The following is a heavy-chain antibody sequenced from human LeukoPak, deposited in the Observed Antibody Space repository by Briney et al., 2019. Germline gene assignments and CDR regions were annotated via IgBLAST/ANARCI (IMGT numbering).Heavy chain of an antibody. CDR2: IYYSGST. D-gene: IGHD6-19*01. V-gene: IGHV4-61*01. CDR1: GGSVSSGSYY. CDR3: ARVKYSSGWPDY. Sequence: KPSETLSLTCTVSGGSVSSGSYYWSWIPQPPGKGLEGIGYIYYSGSTNYNPSLKSRVTISVDTSKNQFSLKLSSVTAADTAVYYCARVKYSSGWPDYWGQGTLVTVSS. J-gene: IGHJ4*02.